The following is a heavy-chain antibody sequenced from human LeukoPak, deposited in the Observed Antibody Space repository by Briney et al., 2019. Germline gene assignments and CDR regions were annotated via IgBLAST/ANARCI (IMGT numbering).Heavy chain of an antibody. J-gene: IGHJ6*02. Sequence: ASVKVSCKASGYTFTSYGISWVRQAPGQGLEWMGWISAYNGNTNYAQKLQGRVTMTTDTSTSTAHMELRSLRSDDTAVYYCARDGSDSSGYGGMDVWGQGTTVTVSS. CDR3: ARDGSDSSGYGGMDV. V-gene: IGHV1-18*01. D-gene: IGHD3-22*01. CDR2: ISAYNGNT. CDR1: GYTFTSYG.